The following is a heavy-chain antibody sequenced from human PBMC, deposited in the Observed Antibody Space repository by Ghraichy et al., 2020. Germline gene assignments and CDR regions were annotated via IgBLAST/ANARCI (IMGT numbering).Heavy chain of an antibody. D-gene: IGHD3-10*01. V-gene: IGHV4-34*01. J-gene: IGHJ4*02. CDR2: INHSGST. CDR3: AGRFGSGSDG. CDR1: GGSFSGYY. Sequence: SETLSLTCAVYGGSFSGYYWSWIRQPPGKGLEWIGEINHSGSTNYNPSLKSRVTISVDTSKNQFSLKLSSVTAADTAVYYCAGRFGSGSDGWGQGILVTVSS.